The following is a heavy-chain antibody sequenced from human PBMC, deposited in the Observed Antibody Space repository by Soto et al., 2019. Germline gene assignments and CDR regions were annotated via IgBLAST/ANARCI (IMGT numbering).Heavy chain of an antibody. CDR2: ISGSGDST. J-gene: IGHJ6*02. CDR1: GFTFSSYA. V-gene: IGHV3-23*01. CDR3: ARDTSTTNYYFGMDV. Sequence: EVQLLESGGGLIQPGGSLRLSCAASGFTFSSYAISWVRQAPDKGLEWVSGISGSGDSTYYADSVKGRFAISRDNSKNTLYLQMNRLRAEDTAVYSCARDTSTTNYYFGMDVWGQGTTVTVSS. D-gene: IGHD1-26*01.